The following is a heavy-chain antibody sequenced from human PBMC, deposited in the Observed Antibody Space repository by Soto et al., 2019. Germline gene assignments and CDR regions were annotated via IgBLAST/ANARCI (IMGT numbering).Heavy chain of an antibody. V-gene: IGHV3-30*18. CDR1: GFTFSSYG. J-gene: IGHJ6*02. CDR3: AKDSGGYSYGRAYYYYYGMDV. D-gene: IGHD5-18*01. CDR2: ISYDGSNK. Sequence: ESGGGVVQPGRSLRLSCAASGFTFSSYGMHWVRQAPGKGLEWVAVISYDGSNKYYADSVKGRFTISRDNSKNTLYLQMNSLRAEDTAVYYCAKDSGGYSYGRAYYYYYGMDVWGQGTTVTVSS.